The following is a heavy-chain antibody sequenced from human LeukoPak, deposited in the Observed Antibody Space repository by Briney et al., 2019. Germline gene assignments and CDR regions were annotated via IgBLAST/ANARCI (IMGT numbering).Heavy chain of an antibody. CDR2: INGNGGQR. D-gene: IGHD1-26*01. V-gene: IGHV3-23*01. CDR3: AKTQWKVGATDYFDY. Sequence: GGSLRLSCAASGFAFNNYAMTWVRQAPGKGLEWVSNINGNGGQRHHADSVKGRFTISRDNSKNTLFLQMDSLRAEDTAVYYCAKTQWKVGATDYFDYWGQGILVTVSS. J-gene: IGHJ4*02. CDR1: GFAFNNYA.